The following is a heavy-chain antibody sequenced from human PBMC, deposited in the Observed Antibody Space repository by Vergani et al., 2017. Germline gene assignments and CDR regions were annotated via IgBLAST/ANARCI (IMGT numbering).Heavy chain of an antibody. CDR3: AKGSNYAGYYFDY. V-gene: IGHV3-74*03. J-gene: IGHJ4*02. CDR2: IKSDGSIT. CDR1: GFSFNSYW. D-gene: IGHD4-11*01. Sequence: DVHLAESGGGFFQPGGSLRLSCSASGFSFNSYWMHWVRQVPGKGLLWVSRIKSDGSITAYADSVKGRFTISRDNAQNTLYLQMNSLRVEDTALYYCAKGSNYAGYYFDYWGQGTLVTVSS.